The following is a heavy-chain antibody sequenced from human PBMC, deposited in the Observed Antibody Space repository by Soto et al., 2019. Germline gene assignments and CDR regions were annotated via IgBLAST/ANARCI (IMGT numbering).Heavy chain of an antibody. J-gene: IGHJ5*02. Sequence: SETLSLTCTVSGGSISSSSYYWGWIRQPPGKGLEWIGSIYYSGSTYYNPYLKSRVTISVDTSKNQFSLKLSSVTAADTAVYYCARVIVVVPAAILGWFDPWGQGTLVTVSS. CDR2: IYYSGST. V-gene: IGHV4-39*01. CDR3: ARVIVVVPAAILGWFDP. D-gene: IGHD2-2*02. CDR1: GGSISSSSYY.